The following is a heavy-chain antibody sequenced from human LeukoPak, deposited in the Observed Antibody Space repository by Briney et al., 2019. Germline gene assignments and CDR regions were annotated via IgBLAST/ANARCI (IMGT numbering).Heavy chain of an antibody. CDR1: GGTFSSYA. D-gene: IGHD6-19*01. CDR2: IIPIFGTA. Sequence: ASVKVSCKASGGTFSSYAISWVRQAPGQGLEWMGGIIPIFGTANYAQKFQGRVIITRDTSASTAYMELSSLRSEDTAVYYCASTSSGGYFDYWGQGTLVTVSS. V-gene: IGHV1-69*05. J-gene: IGHJ4*02. CDR3: ASTSSGGYFDY.